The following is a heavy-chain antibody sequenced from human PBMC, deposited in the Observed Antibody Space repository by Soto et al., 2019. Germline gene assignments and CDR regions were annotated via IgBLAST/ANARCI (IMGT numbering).Heavy chain of an antibody. J-gene: IGHJ4*02. CDR1: GFTFSSYG. CDR2: ISYDGSNK. D-gene: IGHD3-3*01. CDR3: AKDSYYDFWSGYYTTGYFDY. Sequence: PGGSLRLSCAASGFTFSSYGMHWVRQAPGEGLEWVAVISYDGSNKYYADSVKGRFTISRDNSKNTLYLQMNSLRAEDTAVYYCAKDSYYDFWSGYYTTGYFDYWGQGTLVTVSS. V-gene: IGHV3-30*18.